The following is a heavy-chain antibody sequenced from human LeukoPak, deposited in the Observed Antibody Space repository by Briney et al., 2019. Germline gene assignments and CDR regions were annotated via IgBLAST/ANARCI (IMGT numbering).Heavy chain of an antibody. CDR2: IKQDGSEK. CDR3: ARASNPWLQLT. CDR1: GFTFSNYW. D-gene: IGHD5-24*01. Sequence: GGSLRLSCAASGFTFSNYWMIWVRQAPGKGLEWVGNIKQDGSEKRYADSVRGRFTISRDNAQTSLYLQMNSSRAEDTAVYYCARASNPWLQLTWGQGTLVTVSS. J-gene: IGHJ5*02. V-gene: IGHV3-7*05.